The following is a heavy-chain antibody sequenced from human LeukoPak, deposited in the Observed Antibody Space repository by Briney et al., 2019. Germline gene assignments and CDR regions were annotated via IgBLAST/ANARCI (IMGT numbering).Heavy chain of an antibody. D-gene: IGHD3-10*01. Sequence: GGSLRLSCAASGFTFSSYSMNWVRQAPGKGLEWVSYITGSSTIYYADSVKGRFTISRDNAENSLYLQMDSLRAEDTAVYYCARMTPLYSYGDLNYHYNYFDYWGQGTLVTVSS. V-gene: IGHV3-48*01. J-gene: IGHJ4*02. CDR1: GFTFSSYS. CDR3: ARMTPLYSYGDLNYHYNYFDY. CDR2: ITGSSTI.